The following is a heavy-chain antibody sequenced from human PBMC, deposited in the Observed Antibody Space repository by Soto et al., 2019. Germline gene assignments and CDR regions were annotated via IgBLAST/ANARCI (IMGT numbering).Heavy chain of an antibody. CDR1: GGSFSGYY. V-gene: IGHV4-34*01. CDR2: INHSGST. D-gene: IGHD6-13*01. Sequence: SETLSVTCAVYGGSFSGYYWSWSRQPPGKGLEWIGEINHSGSTNYNPSLKSRVTISVDTSKNQFSLKLSSVTAADTAVYYCARGGRIIAAAGLDYWGQGTLVTVS. CDR3: ARGGRIIAAAGLDY. J-gene: IGHJ4*02.